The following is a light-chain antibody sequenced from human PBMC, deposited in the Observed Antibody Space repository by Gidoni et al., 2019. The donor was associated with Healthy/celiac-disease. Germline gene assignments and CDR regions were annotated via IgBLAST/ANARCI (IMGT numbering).Light chain of an antibody. V-gene: IGKV1-39*01. Sequence: TQMSQSPSSLSASVGDRVTITCRASQSLSSYLNWYQQKPGKAPKLLIYAASSFQSGVPSRCSGSGSGTDFTLTISSLQPEDFATYYCQQSYSTPQLTFGGGTKVEIK. CDR2: AAS. CDR3: QQSYSTPQLT. J-gene: IGKJ4*01. CDR1: QSLSSY.